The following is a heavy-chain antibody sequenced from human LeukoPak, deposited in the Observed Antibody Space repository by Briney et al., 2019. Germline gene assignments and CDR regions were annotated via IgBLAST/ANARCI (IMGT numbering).Heavy chain of an antibody. V-gene: IGHV3-48*01. J-gene: IGHJ3*02. CDR2: ISGSSTI. CDR3: ASLTTADAFDI. CDR1: GFAFSSYA. Sequence: GGSLRLSCAASGFAFSSYAMSWVRQAPGKGLEWVSDISGSSTIYYADSVKGRFTISRDNDKNSLYLQMNSLRAEDTAVYYCASLTTADAFDIWGQGTMVTVSS. D-gene: IGHD3-22*01.